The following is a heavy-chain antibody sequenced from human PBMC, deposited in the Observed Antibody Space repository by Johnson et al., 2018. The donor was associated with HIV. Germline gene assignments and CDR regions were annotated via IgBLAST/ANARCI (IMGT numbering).Heavy chain of an antibody. J-gene: IGHJ3*02. V-gene: IGHV3-30*02. Sequence: QVQLVESGGGVVQPGRSLRLSCAASGFTFSSYAMHWVRQAPGKGLEWVAFIRYDGSNKYYADSVKGRFTISRDNSKNTLYLQMNSLRAEDTAVYYCAKDLRVYTCDAFDIWGQGTMVTVSS. CDR1: GFTFSSYA. CDR3: AKDLRVYTCDAFDI. D-gene: IGHD5/OR15-5a*01. CDR2: IRYDGSNK.